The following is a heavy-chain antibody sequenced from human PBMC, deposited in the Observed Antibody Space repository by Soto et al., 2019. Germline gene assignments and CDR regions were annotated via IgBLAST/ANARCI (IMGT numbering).Heavy chain of an antibody. Sequence: QVQLVQSGAEVKKPGSSVKVSCKASGGTFSNYAISWVRQAPGQGLEWMGGIIPIFGTANYAQKFQGRVTITADKSTSTAYMELSSLRSEDTAVYYCASRVDCSGGSCYSLDYYYGMDVWGQGTTVTVSS. D-gene: IGHD2-15*01. V-gene: IGHV1-69*06. CDR3: ASRVDCSGGSCYSLDYYYGMDV. CDR1: GGTFSNYA. CDR2: IIPIFGTA. J-gene: IGHJ6*02.